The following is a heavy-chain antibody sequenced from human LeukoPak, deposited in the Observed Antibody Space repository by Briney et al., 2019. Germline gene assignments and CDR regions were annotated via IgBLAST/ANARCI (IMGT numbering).Heavy chain of an antibody. CDR2: IFPGDSDL. Sequence: GESLKISCKGSGYSFTSYWIGWVRQMPGKGLEWMGIIFPGDSDLRYNPSFEGQVTISADKSITTAFLQWRSLKASDTATYYCVRRRGTYDNVYFDSWGQGTLVTVSS. CDR3: VRRRGTYDNVYFDS. CDR1: GYSFTSYW. J-gene: IGHJ4*02. D-gene: IGHD1-1*01. V-gene: IGHV5-51*01.